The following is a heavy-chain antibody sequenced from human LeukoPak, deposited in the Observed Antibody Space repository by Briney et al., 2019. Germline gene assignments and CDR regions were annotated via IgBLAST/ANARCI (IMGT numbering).Heavy chain of an antibody. J-gene: IGHJ4*02. CDR1: GYTFTSYY. CDR3: ASDSGSYYFGY. Sequence: ASVKVSCKASGYTFTSYYMHWVRQAPGQGLEWMGGIIPIFGTANYAQKFQGRVTITADESTSTAYMELSSLRSEDTAVYYCASDSGSYYFGYWGQGTLVTVSS. CDR2: IIPIFGTA. D-gene: IGHD1-26*01. V-gene: IGHV1-69*13.